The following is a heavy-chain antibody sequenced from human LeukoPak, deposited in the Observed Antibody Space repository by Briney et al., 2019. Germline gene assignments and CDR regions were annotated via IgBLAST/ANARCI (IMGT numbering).Heavy chain of an antibody. CDR3: ARGGDYAPKWYFDL. Sequence: GGSLRLSCAASGFTVSSNYMSWVRQAPGKGLEWVSVIYSGGSTYYADSVKGRFTISRDNSKNTLYLQMNSLRAEDTAVYYCARGGDYAPKWYFDLWGRGTLVTVSS. J-gene: IGHJ2*01. V-gene: IGHV3-53*01. D-gene: IGHD4-17*01. CDR1: GFTVSSNY. CDR2: IYSGGST.